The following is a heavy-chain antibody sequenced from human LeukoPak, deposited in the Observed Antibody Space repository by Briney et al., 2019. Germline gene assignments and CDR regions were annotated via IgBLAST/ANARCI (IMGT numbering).Heavy chain of an antibody. CDR3: AKDATKGYGTNY. CDR2: ISGSGGST. V-gene: IGHV3-23*01. Sequence: GGSLRLSCAASGFTFSSYAMSWIRQAPGKGLEWVSAISGSGGSTYYAASVKGRFTISRDNSKNTLYLQMNSLRAEDTAVYYCAKDATKGYGTNYWGQGTLVTVSS. J-gene: IGHJ4*02. CDR1: GFTFSSYA. D-gene: IGHD1-1*01.